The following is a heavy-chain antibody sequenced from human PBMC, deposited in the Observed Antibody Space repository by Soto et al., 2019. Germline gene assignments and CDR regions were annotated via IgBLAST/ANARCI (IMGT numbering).Heavy chain of an antibody. D-gene: IGHD3-10*01. CDR3: ARAPSYYGSGSYH. CDR1: GFTFSDPY. J-gene: IGHJ4*02. CDR2: IKNIANGYAT. Sequence: GGSLRLSCAASGFTFSDPYMDWVRQAPWKGLEWVGRIKNIANGYATEYAASVRGRFTISRDDAKNSVYLQLNSLKTEDTAVYYCARAPSYYGSGSYHWGQGTLVTVSS. V-gene: IGHV3-72*01.